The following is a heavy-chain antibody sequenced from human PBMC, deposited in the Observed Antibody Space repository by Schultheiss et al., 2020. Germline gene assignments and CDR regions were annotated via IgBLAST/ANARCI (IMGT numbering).Heavy chain of an antibody. D-gene: IGHD3-3*01. CDR1: GFTFSSYA. V-gene: IGHV3-64*04. CDR3: AKGGFHDFWSGYFSFFDH. CDR2: ISSNGGST. J-gene: IGHJ4*02. Sequence: GGSLRLSCAASGFTFSSYAMHWVRQAPGKGLEYVSAISSNGGSTYYADSVKGRFTISRDNSNNTLYLQMSSLRAEDTAVYYCAKGGFHDFWSGYFSFFDHWGQGTLVTVSS.